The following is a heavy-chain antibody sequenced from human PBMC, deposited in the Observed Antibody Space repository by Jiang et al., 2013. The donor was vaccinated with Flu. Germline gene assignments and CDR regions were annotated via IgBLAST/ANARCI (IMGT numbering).Heavy chain of an antibody. CDR1: GYNFNNFW. D-gene: IGHD3-22*01. CDR3: ATGGYPAVVTYYYFDY. CDR2: IYPGDSDT. J-gene: IGHJ4*02. V-gene: IGHV5-51*01. Sequence: YGAEVKKPGESLKISCKGSGYNFNNFWIAWVRQLPGKGLEWMGIIYPGDSDTRYSPSFQGQVTISADKSISTAYLQWSSLKASDSGVYYCATGGYPAVVTYYYFDYVGQGTLVSVSS.